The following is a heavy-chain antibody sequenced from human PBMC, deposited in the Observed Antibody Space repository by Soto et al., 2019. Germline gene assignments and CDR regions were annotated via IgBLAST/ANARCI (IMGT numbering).Heavy chain of an antibody. Sequence: GESLKISCKGSGYSFTSYWIGWVRQMPGKGLEWMGIIYPGDSDTRYSPSFQGQVTISADKSISTAYLQWSSLKASDTAMYYCARRIEHPKQSIAAPWERKKARSYFDYWGQGTLVTVSS. CDR3: ARRIEHPKQSIAAPWERKKARSYFDY. CDR2: IYPGDSDT. CDR1: GYSFTSYW. D-gene: IGHD6-6*01. V-gene: IGHV5-51*01. J-gene: IGHJ4*02.